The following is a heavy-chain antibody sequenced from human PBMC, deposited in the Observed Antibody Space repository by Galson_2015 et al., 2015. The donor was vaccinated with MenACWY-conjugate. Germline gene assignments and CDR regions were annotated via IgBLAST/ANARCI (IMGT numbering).Heavy chain of an antibody. CDR2: ISSSSSYI. CDR1: GFTFSSYS. Sequence: SLRLSCAASGFTFSSYSMNWVRQAPGKGLEWVSSISSSSSYIYYADSVKGRFTISRDNAKNSLYLQMNSLRAEDTAVYYCASGQDIGSPYYYYGMDVWGQGTTVTVSS. V-gene: IGHV3-21*01. D-gene: IGHD2-2*03. J-gene: IGHJ6*02. CDR3: ASGQDIGSPYYYYGMDV.